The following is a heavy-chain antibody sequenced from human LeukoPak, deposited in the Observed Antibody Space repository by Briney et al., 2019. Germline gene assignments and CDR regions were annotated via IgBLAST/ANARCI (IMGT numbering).Heavy chain of an antibody. CDR3: ARHGLGGSGSYSRY. CDR2: IYPGDSDT. V-gene: IGHV5-51*01. D-gene: IGHD1-26*01. Sequence: GESLKISCKGSGYSFTTYWIGWVRQMPGKGLEWMGIIYPGDSDTTYSPAFQGQVTISVDKSVNTAYLQRSSLKPSDTAVYYCARHGLGGSGSYSRYWGQGTLVTVSS. CDR1: GYSFTTYW. J-gene: IGHJ4*02.